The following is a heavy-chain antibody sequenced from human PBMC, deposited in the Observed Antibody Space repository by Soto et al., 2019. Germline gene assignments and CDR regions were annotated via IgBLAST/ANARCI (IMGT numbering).Heavy chain of an antibody. V-gene: IGHV4-34*01. CDR2: INHSGST. J-gene: IGHJ4*02. Sequence: SGTPSLTCAGYGGSFSGYYWGWVPRPPGKGLEWIGEINHSGSTNYNPSLKSRVTISVDTSKNQFSLKLSSVTAADTAVYYCAINIAVAGSYFDYWGQGTLVTVSS. CDR3: AINIAVAGSYFDY. D-gene: IGHD6-19*01. CDR1: GGSFSGYY.